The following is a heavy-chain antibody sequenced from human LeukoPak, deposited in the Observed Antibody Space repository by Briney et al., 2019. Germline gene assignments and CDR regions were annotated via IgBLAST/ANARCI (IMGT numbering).Heavy chain of an antibody. CDR3: ATHSSIVGATTTVDY. J-gene: IGHJ4*02. D-gene: IGHD1-26*01. CDR2: FDPEDGET. Sequence: ASVKVSCKVSGYTLTELSMHWVRQAPGKGLEWMGGFDPEDGETIYAQKFQGRVTMTEDTSTDTAYMELSSLRSEDTAVYYCATHSSIVGATTTVDYWGQGTLVTVSS. V-gene: IGHV1-24*01. CDR1: GYTLTELS.